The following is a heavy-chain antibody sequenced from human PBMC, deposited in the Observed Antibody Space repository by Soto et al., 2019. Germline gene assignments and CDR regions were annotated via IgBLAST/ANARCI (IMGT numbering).Heavy chain of an antibody. Sequence: GASVKVSCKASGYTLTSYALPWVRQAPGQRFEWMGWINAGNGNTKYSQKFQGRVTITRDTSASTAYMELSSLRSEDTAVYYCARPGGPAAQYYYYGMDVWGQGTTVTVSS. CDR3: ARPGGPAAQYYYYGMDV. CDR2: INAGNGNT. V-gene: IGHV1-3*01. D-gene: IGHD2-2*01. CDR1: GYTLTSYA. J-gene: IGHJ6*02.